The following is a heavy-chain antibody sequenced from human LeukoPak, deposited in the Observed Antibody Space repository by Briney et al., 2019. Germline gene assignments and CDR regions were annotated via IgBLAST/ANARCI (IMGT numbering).Heavy chain of an antibody. D-gene: IGHD6-19*01. CDR1: GFTVSSNY. CDR2: IYSGGST. Sequence: GGSLRLSCAASGFTVSSNYMSWVRQAPGKGLEWVSVIYSGGSTYYADSVKGRFTISRDNSKNTLYLQMNSLRAEDTAVYYCARERGYSSGWPHYYGMDVWGQGTMVTVSS. V-gene: IGHV3-53*01. J-gene: IGHJ6*02. CDR3: ARERGYSSGWPHYYGMDV.